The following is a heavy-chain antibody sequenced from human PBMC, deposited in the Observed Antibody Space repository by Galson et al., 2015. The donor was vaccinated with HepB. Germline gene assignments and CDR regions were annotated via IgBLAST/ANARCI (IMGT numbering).Heavy chain of an antibody. CDR1: GFTFSSYG. CDR3: AIRDFSGSYDLDY. Sequence: SLRLSCAASGFTFSSYGMHWVRQAPGKGLEWVAFIRYDGSNKYYADSVKGRFTISRDNSKNTLYLQMNSLRAEDTAVCYCAIRDFSGSYDLDYRGQGTLVTVSS. CDR2: IRYDGSNK. D-gene: IGHD1-26*01. J-gene: IGHJ4*02. V-gene: IGHV3-30*02.